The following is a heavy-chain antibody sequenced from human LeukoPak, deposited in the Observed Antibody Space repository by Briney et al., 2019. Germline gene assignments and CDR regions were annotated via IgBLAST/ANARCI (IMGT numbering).Heavy chain of an antibody. V-gene: IGHV3-7*03. CDR2: IKQDGSEK. Sequence: GGSLRLSCAASGFTFGSYWMSWVRQAPGKGLEWVANIKQDGSEKYYVDSVKGRFTISRDNAKNSLYLQMNSLRAEDTAVYYCARGPWNYVAYYYYYYGMDVWGQGTTVTVSS. J-gene: IGHJ6*02. D-gene: IGHD1-7*01. CDR1: GFTFGSYW. CDR3: ARGPWNYVAYYYYYYGMDV.